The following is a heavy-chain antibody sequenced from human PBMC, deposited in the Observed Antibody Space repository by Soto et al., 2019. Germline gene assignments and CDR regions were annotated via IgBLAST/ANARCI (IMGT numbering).Heavy chain of an antibody. V-gene: IGHV3-30-3*01. CDR1: GFTFSSYA. Sequence: GGSLRLSCAASGFTFSSYAMHWVRQAPGKGLEWVAVISYDGSNKYYADSVKGRFTISRDNSKNTLYLQMNSLRAEDTAVYYCARDRVGHSHSSSWYYYYGMDVWGQGTTVTVSS. J-gene: IGHJ6*02. CDR2: ISYDGSNK. CDR3: ARDRVGHSHSSSWYYYYGMDV. D-gene: IGHD6-13*01.